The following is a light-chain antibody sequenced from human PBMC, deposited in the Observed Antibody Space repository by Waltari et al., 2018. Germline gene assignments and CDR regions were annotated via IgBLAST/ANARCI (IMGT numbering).Light chain of an antibody. J-gene: IGLJ2*01. V-gene: IGLV2-8*01. CDR2: EVT. CDR3: TSYAVTKVV. CDR1: SSDIGGYNY. Sequence: QSVLTQPPSASGFLGQSVAISCTGTSSDIGGYNYVSWYPPHPGKAPKLLMYEVTERPSGVPDRFSGSTSGNTASLTVSGLQAEDEADYYCTSYAVTKVVFGGGTKLTVL.